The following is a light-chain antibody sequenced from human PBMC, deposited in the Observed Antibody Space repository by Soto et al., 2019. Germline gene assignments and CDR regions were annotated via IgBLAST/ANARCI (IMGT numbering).Light chain of an antibody. V-gene: IGLV2-8*01. CDR3: TSHAGTINFPYI. CDR1: SSDVGAYNY. CDR2: EVN. Sequence: QSALTQPPSASGSPGQSVTISCTGTSSDVGAYNYVSRYQHHPGKAPKLLVYEVNKRPSGVPDRFSGSKSGNTASLTVSGLQAEDQADYYCTSHAGTINFPYIFGTGTKV. J-gene: IGLJ1*01.